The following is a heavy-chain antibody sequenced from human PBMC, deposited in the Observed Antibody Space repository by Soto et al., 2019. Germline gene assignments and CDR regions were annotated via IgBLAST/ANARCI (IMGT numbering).Heavy chain of an antibody. CDR1: GYTFTGYY. V-gene: IGHV1-2*04. CDR2: INPNSGGT. D-gene: IGHD1-26*01. J-gene: IGHJ4*02. Sequence: QVQLVQSGAEVKKPGASVKVSCKASGYTFTGYYMHWVRQAPGQGLEWMGWINPNSGGTNYAQKFQGWVTMTRDTSISTAYMELSRLSSDDTAVYYCARAKFDSGSYYLLDYWGQGTLVTVSS. CDR3: ARAKFDSGSYYLLDY.